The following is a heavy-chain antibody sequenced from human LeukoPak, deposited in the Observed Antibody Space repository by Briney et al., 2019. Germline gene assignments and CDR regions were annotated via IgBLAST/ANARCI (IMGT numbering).Heavy chain of an antibody. D-gene: IGHD6-13*01. J-gene: IGHJ4*02. CDR2: ISWNSDSI. V-gene: IGHV3-9*01. CDR3: AKEFSSSWPAFDY. CDR1: GFTFDDYA. Sequence: GRSLRLSCAASGFTFDDYAMHWVRQAPGKGLEWVSGISWNSDSIVYADSVKGRFTISRDNAKNSLYLQMNSLRAEDTALYYCAKEFSSSWPAFDYWGQGGLVTVSS.